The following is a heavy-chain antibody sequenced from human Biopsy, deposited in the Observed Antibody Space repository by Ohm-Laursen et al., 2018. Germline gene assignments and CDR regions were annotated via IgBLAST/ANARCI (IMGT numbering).Heavy chain of an antibody. CDR3: AADADGYYTEFDY. CDR2: IFPVLGHL. CDR1: GGPSSNYA. V-gene: IGHV1-69*04. Sequence: SSVKVSCKASGGPSSNYAFSWVRQAPGQGLEWVGRIFPVLGHLNYAQRFQGRVSITADKSTSYVFMELSRLTSGDTAVYYCAADADGYYTEFDYWGPGTLVTVSS. J-gene: IGHJ4*02. D-gene: IGHD3-3*01.